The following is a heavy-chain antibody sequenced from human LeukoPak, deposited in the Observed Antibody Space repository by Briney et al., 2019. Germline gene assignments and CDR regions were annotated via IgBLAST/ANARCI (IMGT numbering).Heavy chain of an antibody. V-gene: IGHV1-18*01. D-gene: IGHD2-21*02. CDR1: GYTFTSYG. CDR3: ARVHIVVVTATGADY. Sequence: ASVKVSCKASGYTFTSYGISWVRQAPGQGLEWMGWISAYNGNTNYAQKLQGRVTMTTDTSTSTAYMGLRSLRSDDTAVYYCARVHIVVVTATGADYWGQGTLVTVSS. J-gene: IGHJ4*02. CDR2: ISAYNGNT.